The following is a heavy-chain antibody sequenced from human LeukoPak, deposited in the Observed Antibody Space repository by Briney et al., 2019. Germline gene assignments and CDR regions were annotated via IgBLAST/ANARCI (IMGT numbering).Heavy chain of an antibody. CDR3: TKRQSPTSGSYDYFDP. CDR1: GGSMSGNY. D-gene: IGHD1-26*01. V-gene: IGHV4-4*09. CDR2: IHSSGYT. Sequence: SETLSLTCTVCGGSMSGNYWSWIRQPPGQGLEWIAYIHSSGYTNYNPSLKRRVTISVDTSNNQFSLKGTSVTAADTAMYYCTKRQSPTSGSYDYFDPWGQGALVTVSS. J-gene: IGHJ5*02.